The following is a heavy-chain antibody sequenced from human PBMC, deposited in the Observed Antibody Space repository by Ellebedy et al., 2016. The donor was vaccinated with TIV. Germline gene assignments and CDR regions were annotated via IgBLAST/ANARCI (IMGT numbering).Heavy chain of an antibody. CDR3: ARTHNGHVGDWFDP. Sequence: SVKVSCXASGGTFSSYAISWVRQAPGQGLEWMGGIIPIFGTANYAQKFQGRVTITADESTSTAYMELSSLRSEDTAVYYCARTHNGHVGDWFDPWGQGTLVTVSS. CDR2: IIPIFGTA. J-gene: IGHJ5*02. V-gene: IGHV1-69*13. CDR1: GGTFSSYA. D-gene: IGHD1-26*01.